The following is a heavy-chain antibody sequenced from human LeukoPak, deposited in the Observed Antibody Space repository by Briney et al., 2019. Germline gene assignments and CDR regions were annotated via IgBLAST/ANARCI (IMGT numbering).Heavy chain of an antibody. CDR2: VNPNSGDT. D-gene: IGHD3-10*01. CDR1: GYTFSDYY. J-gene: IGHJ6*02. V-gene: IGHV1-2*02. CDR3: ARAVMVRGVMSTYGMDV. Sequence: ASVKVSCTASGYTFSDYYMHWVRQAPGQGLEWMGWVNPNSGDTKYAQKFQGRVTMTRDTSISTAYMELDRLRSDDTAVYYCARAVMVRGVMSTYGMDVWGQGTTVTVSS.